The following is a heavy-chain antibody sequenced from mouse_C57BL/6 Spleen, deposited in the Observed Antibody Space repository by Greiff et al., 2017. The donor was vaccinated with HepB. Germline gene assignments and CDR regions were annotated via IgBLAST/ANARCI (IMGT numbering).Heavy chain of an antibody. Sequence: VQLQQSGAELMKPGASVKLSCKATGYTFTGYWIEWVKQRPGHGLEWIGEILPGSGSTNYNEKFKGKATFTADLSSNTAYLQLSSLTTGDSAIYDCARSGGGITGTRRFAYWGQGTLVTVSA. CDR1: GYTFTGYW. J-gene: IGHJ3*01. CDR3: ARSGGGITGTRRFAY. CDR2: ILPGSGST. D-gene: IGHD4-1*01. V-gene: IGHV1-9*01.